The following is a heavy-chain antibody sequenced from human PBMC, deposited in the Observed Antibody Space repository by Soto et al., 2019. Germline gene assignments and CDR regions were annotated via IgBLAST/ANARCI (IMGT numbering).Heavy chain of an antibody. D-gene: IGHD3-3*01. CDR3: ARSNFWSGYDY. CDR2: INQHGSDR. V-gene: IGHV3-7*01. CDR1: GFTFSGYR. Sequence: EVQLVESGGGLVQPGGSLRLSCAASGFTFSGYRMNWVRQAPGKGLEWVANINQHGSDRYYVDSVKGRFTISRDNAKNSLYLQMNSLRAEDTAVYYCARSNFWSGYDYWGQGTLVTVSS. J-gene: IGHJ4*02.